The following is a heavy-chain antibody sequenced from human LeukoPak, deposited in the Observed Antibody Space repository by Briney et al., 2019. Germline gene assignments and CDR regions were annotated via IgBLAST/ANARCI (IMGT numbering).Heavy chain of an antibody. Sequence: SVKVSCKASGGTFSSYAISWVRQAPGQGLEWMGGIIPIFGTANYAQKFQGRVTITADESTSTAYMELSSLRSEVTAVYYCATYYYDSSGYPYWGQGTLVTVSS. CDR2: IIPIFGTA. D-gene: IGHD3-22*01. J-gene: IGHJ4*02. V-gene: IGHV1-69*13. CDR1: GGTFSSYA. CDR3: ATYYYDSSGYPY.